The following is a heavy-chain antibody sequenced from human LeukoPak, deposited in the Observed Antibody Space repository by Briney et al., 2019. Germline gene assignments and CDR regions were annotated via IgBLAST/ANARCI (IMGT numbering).Heavy chain of an antibody. D-gene: IGHD3-3*01. CDR3: ARGLPVWSGYYRGYYYYYYMDV. CDR2: INHSGST. V-gene: IGHV4-34*01. CDR1: GGSFSGYY. Sequence: SETLSLTCAVYGGSFSGYYWSWIRQPPGKGLEWIGEINHSGSTNYNPSLKSRVAISVDTSKNQFSLKLSSVTAADTAVYYCARGLPVWSGYYRGYYYYYYMDVWGKGTTVTVSS. J-gene: IGHJ6*03.